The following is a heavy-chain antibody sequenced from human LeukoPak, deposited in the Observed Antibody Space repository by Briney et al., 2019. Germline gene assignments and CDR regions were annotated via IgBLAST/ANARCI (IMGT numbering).Heavy chain of an antibody. CDR2: ISYDGSNK. V-gene: IGHV3-30*18. D-gene: IGHD3-9*01. CDR1: GFTFSSYG. CDR3: AKGSYYDILTGYYIDY. J-gene: IGHJ4*02. Sequence: GRSLRLSCAASGFTFSSYGMHWVRQAPGKGLEWVAVISYDGSNKYYADSVKGRFTISRDNSKSTLYLQMNSLRAEDTAVYYCAKGSYYDILTGYYIDYWGQGTLVTVSS.